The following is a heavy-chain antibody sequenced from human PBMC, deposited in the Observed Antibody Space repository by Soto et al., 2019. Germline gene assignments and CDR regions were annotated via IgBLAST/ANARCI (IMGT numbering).Heavy chain of an antibody. D-gene: IGHD2-15*01. CDR3: ARRFQDCSGGRCYLYTQH. CDR1: GGSISSGDYY. J-gene: IGHJ1*01. Sequence: QVQLQESGPGLVKPSQTLSLTCTVSGGSISSGDYYWSWIRQPPGKGLEWIGYIYYSGSTYYNPSLKSRVTISVDTSKNQFSLKLSSVTAADTAVYYCARRFQDCSGGRCYLYTQHWGQGTQVTVSS. V-gene: IGHV4-30-4*01. CDR2: IYYSGST.